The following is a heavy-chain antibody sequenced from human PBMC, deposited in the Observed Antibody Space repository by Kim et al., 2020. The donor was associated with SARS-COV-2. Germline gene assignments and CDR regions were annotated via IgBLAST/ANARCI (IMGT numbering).Heavy chain of an antibody. D-gene: IGHD1-26*01. CDR3: ARYGRLYTGTFVGGFDF. CDR1: GLTFSDYY. CDR2: ISGSGAIT. Sequence: GGSLRLSCAASGLTFSDYYLTWIRQAPGKGLEWVSYISGSGAITDYADSVKGRFTISRDNAKNSLYLQMNSLRGEDTAIYYCARYGRLYTGTFVGGFDFWGPGTMVAVSS. V-gene: IGHV3-11*01. J-gene: IGHJ3*01.